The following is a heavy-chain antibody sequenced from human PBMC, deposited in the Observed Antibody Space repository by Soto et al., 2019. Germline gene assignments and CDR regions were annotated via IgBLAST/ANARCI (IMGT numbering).Heavy chain of an antibody. CDR3: AKGGSAGYSYGRFYYYYYMDV. CDR2: ISGSGGST. D-gene: IGHD5-18*01. CDR1: GFTFSSYA. J-gene: IGHJ6*03. Sequence: PGGSLRLSCAASGFTFSSYAMSWVRQATGKGLEWVSAISGSGGSTYYADSVKGRFTISRDNSKNTLYLQMNSLRAEDTAVYYCAKGGSAGYSYGRFYYYYYMDVWGKGTTVTVSS. V-gene: IGHV3-23*01.